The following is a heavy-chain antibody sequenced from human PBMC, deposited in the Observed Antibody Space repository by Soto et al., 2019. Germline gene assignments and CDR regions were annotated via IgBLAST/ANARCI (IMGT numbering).Heavy chain of an antibody. J-gene: IGHJ6*02. V-gene: IGHV3-23*01. CDR3: AKDSKSVSVSAARVYGMDV. CDR2: TRSNGEHT. D-gene: IGHD2-2*01. CDR1: GFMFSNFA. Sequence: GGSLRLSCAVSGFMFSNFAMTWVRQAPGKGLEWVSTTRSNGEHTYYADSVKGRFTVSRDNSKNTLFLEMSSLRAEDTAIYYCAKDSKSVSVSAARVYGMDVWGQGTTVTVS.